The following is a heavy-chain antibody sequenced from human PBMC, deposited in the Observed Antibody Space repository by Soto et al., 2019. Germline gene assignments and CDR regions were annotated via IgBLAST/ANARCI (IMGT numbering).Heavy chain of an antibody. CDR3: AGGERYYGPPVWSAP. CDR1: GGSISSFAYY. Sequence: SETLSLTCTVSGGSISSFAYYWGWIRQPPGKGLEWIGTVYYNENTYYNPSLKSRVTISVDTAKNQFSLNLRSVTAADTAIYFCAGGERYYGPPVWSAPWGQGTLVTVSS. J-gene: IGHJ5*02. V-gene: IGHV4-39*01. D-gene: IGHD3-10*01. CDR2: VYYNENT.